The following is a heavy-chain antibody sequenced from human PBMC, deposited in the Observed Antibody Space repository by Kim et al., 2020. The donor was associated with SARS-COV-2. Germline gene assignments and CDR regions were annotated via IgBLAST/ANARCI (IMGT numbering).Heavy chain of an antibody. J-gene: IGHJ4*01. CDR3: ARFRGYYFDY. V-gene: IGHV4-59*01. Sequence: TQYNPTLHDRVTISVDASKNQFSLKLSSVTATDPAVYYCARFRGYYFDYWGHGTLVTVSS. D-gene: IGHD1-26*01. CDR2: T.